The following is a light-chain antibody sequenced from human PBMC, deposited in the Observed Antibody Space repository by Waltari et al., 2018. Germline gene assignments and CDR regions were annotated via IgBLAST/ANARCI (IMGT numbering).Light chain of an antibody. CDR3: SSYGGSKV. J-gene: IGLJ3*02. CDR2: EVN. Sequence: QSVLTQPPSASGSPGQSVTISCTGTSSDVGGNNYVSWYQQHPGKAPKLMIYEVNKPPSGVPDRFSGSKSGNAASLTVSGLQAEDEADYYCSSYGGSKVFGGGTKLTVL. V-gene: IGLV2-8*01. CDR1: SSDVGGNNY.